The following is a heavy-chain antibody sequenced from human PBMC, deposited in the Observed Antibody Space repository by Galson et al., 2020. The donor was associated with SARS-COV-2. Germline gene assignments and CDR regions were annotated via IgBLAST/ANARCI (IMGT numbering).Heavy chain of an antibody. J-gene: IGHJ6*02. V-gene: IGHV1-45*02. CDR3: ARSTRAVFHRLTAYGMDV. Sequence: SVKVSCKASGYTFTYCSLHWLQQAPGQGLERMRWITLYNGNTNYAKKFQGRVTITRDMSLRTAYIELSSLRSEDSAVYYWARSTRAVFHRLTAYGMDVWGQGTTVTVSS. CDR2: ITLYNGNT. CDR1: GYTFTYCS. D-gene: IGHD2-21*01.